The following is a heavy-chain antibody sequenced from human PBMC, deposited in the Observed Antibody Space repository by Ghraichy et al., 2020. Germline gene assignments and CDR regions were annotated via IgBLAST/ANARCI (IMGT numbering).Heavy chain of an antibody. J-gene: IGHJ5*02. CDR3: ATGVNRLNWFDP. CDR2: IYYSGST. CDR1: GGSISSSSYY. D-gene: IGHD1-14*01. V-gene: IGHV4-39*01. Sequence: ETLSLTCTVSGGSISSSSYYWGWIRQPPGKGLEWIGSIYYSGSTYYNPSLKSRVTISVDTSKNQFSLKLSSVTAADTAVYYCATGVNRLNWFDPWGQGTLVTVSS.